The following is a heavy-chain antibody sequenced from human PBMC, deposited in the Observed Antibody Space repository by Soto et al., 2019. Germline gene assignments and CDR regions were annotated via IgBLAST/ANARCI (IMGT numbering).Heavy chain of an antibody. CDR3: ARGQGYDTINFDY. CDR2: IYYSGST. D-gene: IGHD5-12*01. J-gene: IGHJ4*02. Sequence: SETLSLTCTVSGGSISSYYWSWIRQPPGKGLEWIGYIYYSGSTNYNPSLKSRVTISVDTSKNQFSLKLSSVTAADTAVYYCARGQGYDTINFDYWGQGTLVTVSS. CDR1: GGSISSYY. V-gene: IGHV4-59*01.